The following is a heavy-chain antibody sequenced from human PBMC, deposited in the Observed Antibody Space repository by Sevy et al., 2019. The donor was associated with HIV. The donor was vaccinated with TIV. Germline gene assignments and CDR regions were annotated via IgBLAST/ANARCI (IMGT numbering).Heavy chain of an antibody. CDR2: FDPEDGDPEDGET. Sequence: ASVKVSCTVSGYTLTKLSMHWVRQAPGKGPEWLGTFDPEDGDPEDGETVYAQKFQDRVIMTDDISTDTAYMELSSLTSEDTAVYYCATTKEYYDSSGYPFDDWGQGTLVTVSS. CDR3: ATTKEYYDSSGYPFDD. V-gene: IGHV1-24*01. D-gene: IGHD3-22*01. CDR1: GYTLTKLS. J-gene: IGHJ4*02.